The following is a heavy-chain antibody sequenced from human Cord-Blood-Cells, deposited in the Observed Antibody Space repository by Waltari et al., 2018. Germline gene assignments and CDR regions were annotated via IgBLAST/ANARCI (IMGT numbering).Heavy chain of an antibody. V-gene: IGHV3-48*03. Sequence: EVQLVESGGGLVQPGGSLRLSCAASGFTFSSYEMTWVRPAPGKGLEWVSYISSSGSTIYYADSVKGRFTISRDNAKNSLYLQMNSLRAEDTAVYYCAREQRGYQLLYYFDYWGQGTLVTVSS. J-gene: IGHJ4*02. D-gene: IGHD2-2*02. CDR2: ISSSGSTI. CDR1: GFTFSSYE. CDR3: AREQRGYQLLYYFDY.